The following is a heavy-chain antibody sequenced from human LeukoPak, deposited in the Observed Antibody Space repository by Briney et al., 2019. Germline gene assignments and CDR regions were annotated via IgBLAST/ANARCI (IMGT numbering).Heavy chain of an antibody. D-gene: IGHD4-17*01. CDR1: GVSISSYY. CDR3: ARAWDYYGSFDY. J-gene: IGHJ4*02. CDR2: IYYSGST. V-gene: IGHV4-59*01. Sequence: PSETLSLICTVSGVSISSYYWSWIRQPPGKGLEWIGYIYYSGSTNYNPSLKSRVTISVDTSKNQFSLKLSSVTAADTAVYYCARAWDYYGSFDYWGQGTLVTVSS.